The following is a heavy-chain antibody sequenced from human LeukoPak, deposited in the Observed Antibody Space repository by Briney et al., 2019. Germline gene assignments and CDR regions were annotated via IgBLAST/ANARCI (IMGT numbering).Heavy chain of an antibody. V-gene: IGHV1-46*01. CDR1: GYTFTGYY. Sequence: GASVKVSCKASGYTFTGYYMHWVRQAPGQGLEWMGIINPSGGSTSYAQKFQGRVTMTRDMSTSTVYMELSSLRPEDTAVYYCARAGEPAHCSGGSCYSRQGFDYWGQGTLVTVSS. CDR3: ARAGEPAHCSGGSCYSRQGFDY. D-gene: IGHD2-15*01. CDR2: INPSGGST. J-gene: IGHJ4*02.